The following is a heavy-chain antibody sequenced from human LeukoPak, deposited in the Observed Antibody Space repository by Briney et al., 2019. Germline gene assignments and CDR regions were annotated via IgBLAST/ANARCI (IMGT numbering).Heavy chain of an antibody. CDR3: AKSEMYAKSHYYGIDV. CDR2: ISYDGSNK. J-gene: IGHJ6*02. Sequence: PGRSLRLSCAASGFTFSSYGMHWVRQAPGKGLEWVAVISYDGSNKYYADSVKGRFTISRDNSKNTLYLQMNSLRAEDTAVYYCAKSEMYAKSHYYGIDVWGQGTTVTVSS. V-gene: IGHV3-30*18. D-gene: IGHD2-8*01. CDR1: GFTFSSYG.